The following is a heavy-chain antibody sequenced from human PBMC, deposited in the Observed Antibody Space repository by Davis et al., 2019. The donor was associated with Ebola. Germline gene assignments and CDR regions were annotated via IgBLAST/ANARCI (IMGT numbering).Heavy chain of an antibody. CDR2: LIPIFGPA. J-gene: IGHJ6*02. Sequence: AASVKVSCKASGGTLSSYAIRRARQAPGQGLEWLGGLIPIFGPANYAQKFQGRVTITADESTSTAYMELSSLRSEDTAVYYCARGSPYDIWTGNDYYYGMDVWGQGTTVTVSS. CDR3: ARGSPYDIWTGNDYYYGMDV. CDR1: GGTLSSYA. V-gene: IGHV1-69*13. D-gene: IGHD3-9*01.